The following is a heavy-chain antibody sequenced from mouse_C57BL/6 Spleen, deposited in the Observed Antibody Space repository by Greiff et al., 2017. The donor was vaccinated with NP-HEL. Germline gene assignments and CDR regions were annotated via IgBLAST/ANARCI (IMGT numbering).Heavy chain of an antibody. Sequence: VQLQQPGAELVRPGSSVKLSCKASGYTFTSYWMHWVKQRPIQGLEWIGNIDPSDSETHYNQKFKDKATLTVDKSSSTAYMQLSSLTSEDSAVYYCARSRSITTVVAPYAMDYWGQGTSVTVSS. J-gene: IGHJ4*01. D-gene: IGHD1-1*01. CDR1: GYTFTSYW. CDR2: IDPSDSET. V-gene: IGHV1-52*01. CDR3: ARSRSITTVVAPYAMDY.